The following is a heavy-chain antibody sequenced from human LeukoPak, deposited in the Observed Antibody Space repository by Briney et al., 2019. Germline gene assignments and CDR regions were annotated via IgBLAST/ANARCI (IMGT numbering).Heavy chain of an antibody. D-gene: IGHD6-19*01. V-gene: IGHV3-53*01. Sequence: PGGSLRLSCVGSGFTVSSNYMSWVRQAPGKGLEWVSAIFSGGSTFYADSVTGRFTISRDNSKNTVYLEMNSLRAEDTAVYYCARDLKTSGWYADFDYWGQGTLVTASS. CDR1: GFTVSSNY. CDR3: ARDLKTSGWYADFDY. CDR2: IFSGGST. J-gene: IGHJ4*02.